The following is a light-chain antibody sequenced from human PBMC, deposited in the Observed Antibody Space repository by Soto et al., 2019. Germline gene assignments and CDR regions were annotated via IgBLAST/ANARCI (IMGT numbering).Light chain of an antibody. CDR3: HSRA. V-gene: IGKV1-5*01. CDR2: DAS. J-gene: IGKJ5*01. CDR1: QTISRW. Sequence: QLTHTRPPLAAHVGAERTITCRASQTISRWLARYQQKPGGAPKLLIYDASTLESGVPSRFSGSGSETEFTLTISRLQPDDFATYFCHSRAFGQGTRLEIK.